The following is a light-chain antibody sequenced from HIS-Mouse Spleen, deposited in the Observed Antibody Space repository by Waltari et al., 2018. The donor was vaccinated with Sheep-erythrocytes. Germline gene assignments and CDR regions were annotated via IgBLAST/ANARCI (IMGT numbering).Light chain of an antibody. CDR2: NAS. CDR1: QYISSW. V-gene: IGKV1-5*03. Sequence: IQLTQSRSTLSASVGDRVSITCRASQYISSWLAWYQQKPGKAPKLLIYNASSLASGVPSRFSGSGSGTEFTLTISSLQPDDFATYYCQQYNSYPLTFGGGTKVEIK. J-gene: IGKJ4*01. CDR3: QQYNSYPLT.